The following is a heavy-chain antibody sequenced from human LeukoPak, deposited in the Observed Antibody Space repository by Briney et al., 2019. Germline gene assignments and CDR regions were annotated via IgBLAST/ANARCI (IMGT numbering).Heavy chain of an antibody. CDR1: GYTFTDYY. CDR3: ATASVFGY. V-gene: IGHV1-69-2*01. CDR2: VDPEDGET. Sequence: ASVKVSCKVSGYTFTDYYMHWVQQAPGKGLEWMELVDPEDGETIYAEKFQGRVTITADTSTDTAYMELSSLRPEDTAVYYCATASVFGYWGQGTLVTVSS. J-gene: IGHJ4*02. D-gene: IGHD3-3*01.